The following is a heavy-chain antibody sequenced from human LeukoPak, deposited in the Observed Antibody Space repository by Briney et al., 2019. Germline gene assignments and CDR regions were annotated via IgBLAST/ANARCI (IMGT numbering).Heavy chain of an antibody. Sequence: GGSLRLSCAASGFTFSNYAMSWVRQAPGQGLEGVSAISGSGANTYYADSVKGRFTISRDNSKNTLYLQMSSLRAEDTAVYYCARALDYYDSSGYYYQQGFDYWGQGTLVTVSS. CDR3: ARALDYYDSSGYYYQQGFDY. D-gene: IGHD3-22*01. CDR2: ISGSGANT. V-gene: IGHV3-23*01. CDR1: GFTFSNYA. J-gene: IGHJ4*02.